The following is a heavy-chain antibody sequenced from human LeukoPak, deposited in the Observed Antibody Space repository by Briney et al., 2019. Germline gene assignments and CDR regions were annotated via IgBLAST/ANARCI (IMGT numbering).Heavy chain of an antibody. CDR2: IYHSGST. J-gene: IGHJ4*02. CDR1: GYSISSGYY. CDR3: ASTSSGRNDY. Sequence: PSETLSLTCTVSGYSISSGYYWGWIRQPPGKGLERIGIIYHSGSTYYNPSLKSRVTISVDTSKNQFSLKLSSVTAADTAVYYCASTSSGRNDYWGQGTLVTVSS. D-gene: IGHD6-25*01. V-gene: IGHV4-38-2*02.